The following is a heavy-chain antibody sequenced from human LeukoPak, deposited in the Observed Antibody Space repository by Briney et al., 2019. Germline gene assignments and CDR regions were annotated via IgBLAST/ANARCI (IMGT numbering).Heavy chain of an antibody. V-gene: IGHV4-59*01. D-gene: IGHD3-22*01. J-gene: IGHJ4*02. CDR3: ARRRHYDSSDY. Sequence: PSETLSLTCTVSGGSISSYYWSWLRQPPGKGLEWIGYIYYSGSTNYNPSLKSRVTISVDTSKNQFSLKLSSVTAADTAVYYCARRRHYDSSDYWGQGTLVTVSS. CDR1: GGSISSYY. CDR2: IYYSGST.